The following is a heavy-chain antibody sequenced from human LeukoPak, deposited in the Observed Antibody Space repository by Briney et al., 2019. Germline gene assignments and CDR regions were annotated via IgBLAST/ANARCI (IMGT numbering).Heavy chain of an antibody. V-gene: IGHV3-23*01. J-gene: IGHJ4*02. CDR3: AKTYDSSGYYFDY. CDR1: GFTFSSYG. Sequence: GGSLRLSCAASGFTFSSYGMHWVRQAPGKGLEWVSAISGSGGSTYYADSVKGRFTISRDNSKNTLYLQMNSLRAEDTAVYYCAKTYDSSGYYFDYWGQGTLVTVSS. D-gene: IGHD3-22*01. CDR2: ISGSGGST.